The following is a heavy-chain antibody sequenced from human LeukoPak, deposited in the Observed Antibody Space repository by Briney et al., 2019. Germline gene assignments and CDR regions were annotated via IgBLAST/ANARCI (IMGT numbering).Heavy chain of an antibody. J-gene: IGHJ4*02. Sequence: PSETLSLTCAVYGGSFSGYYWSWIRQPPGKGLEWIGEINHSGSTNYNPSLKSRVTISVDTSKNQFSLKLSSVTAADTAVYYCARDLEGAIDYWGQGTLVAASS. V-gene: IGHV4-34*01. D-gene: IGHD1-26*01. CDR3: ARDLEGAIDY. CDR2: INHSGST. CDR1: GGSFSGYY.